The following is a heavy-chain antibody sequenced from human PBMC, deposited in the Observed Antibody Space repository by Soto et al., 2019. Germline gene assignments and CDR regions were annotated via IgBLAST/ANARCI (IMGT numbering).Heavy chain of an antibody. CDR3: ARDLYWAFDY. J-gene: IGHJ4*02. CDR1: GFTFSNYP. CDR2: IRSTTSDT. Sequence: GGSLRLSCTASGFTFSNYPMNWVRQAPGKGLEWISNIRSTTSDTYYADSVEGRFTISRDNAKNSLYLQMNSLRDEDTAVYYCARDLYWAFDYWGQGALVTVSS. V-gene: IGHV3-48*02. D-gene: IGHD2-8*02.